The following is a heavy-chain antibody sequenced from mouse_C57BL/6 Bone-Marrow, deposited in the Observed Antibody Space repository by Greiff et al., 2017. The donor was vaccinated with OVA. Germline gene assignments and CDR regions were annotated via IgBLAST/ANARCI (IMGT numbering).Heavy chain of an antibody. CDR1: GYTFTSYW. CDR3: ARLYDYDEGFAY. CDR2: IDPSDSYT. Sequence: VQLQQPGAELVMPGASVKLSCKASGYTFTSYWMHWVKQRPGQGLEWIGEIDPSDSYTNYNQKFKGKSTLTVDQSSSTAYMQLSSLTSEDSAVYYCARLYDYDEGFAYWGQGTLVTVSA. D-gene: IGHD2-4*01. V-gene: IGHV1-69*01. J-gene: IGHJ3*01.